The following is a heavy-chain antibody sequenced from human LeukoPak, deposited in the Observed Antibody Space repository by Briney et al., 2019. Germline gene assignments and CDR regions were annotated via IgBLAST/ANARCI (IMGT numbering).Heavy chain of an antibody. D-gene: IGHD2-15*01. CDR3: AKERVVVADYFEN. Sequence: GGSLRLSCAASGFTFSSYGIHWVRQAPGKGLEWVAVISYDGTNKYYADSVKGRFTISRDNSKKTLYLQMNSLRAEDTAVYYCAKERVVVADYFENWGQGTLVTVSS. CDR1: GFTFSSYG. CDR2: ISYDGTNK. J-gene: IGHJ4*02. V-gene: IGHV3-30*18.